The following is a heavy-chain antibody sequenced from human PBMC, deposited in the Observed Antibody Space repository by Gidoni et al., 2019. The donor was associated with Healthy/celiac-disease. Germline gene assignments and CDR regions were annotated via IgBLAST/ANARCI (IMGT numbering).Heavy chain of an antibody. CDR2: ISSSSSYI. D-gene: IGHD5-12*01. V-gene: IGHV3-21*01. Sequence: EVQLVESGGGLVKPGGSLRLACAASGFTFSRYSMNWVRRAPGKGLEWVSSISSSSSYIYYADSVKGRFTISRDNAKNSLYLQMNSLRAEDTAVYYCARGGSGYDSSFYYYGMDVWGQGTTVTVSS. J-gene: IGHJ6*02. CDR3: ARGGSGYDSSFYYYGMDV. CDR1: GFTFSRYS.